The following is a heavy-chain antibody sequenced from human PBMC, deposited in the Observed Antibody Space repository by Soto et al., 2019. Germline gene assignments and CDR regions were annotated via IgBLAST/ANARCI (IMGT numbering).Heavy chain of an antibody. CDR3: ARSEGGYFYGMDV. J-gene: IGHJ6*02. Sequence: ASVKVSCKASGGNFASYAIFWVRQAPGQGLEWMGGIIPIFGTPTYAQKFQGRVTIKADKPTNTAYMEMNSLRFEDTAVYYCARSEGGYFYGMDVWGQGTTVTVSS. V-gene: IGHV1-69*06. D-gene: IGHD3-9*01. CDR2: IIPIFGTP. CDR1: GGNFASYA.